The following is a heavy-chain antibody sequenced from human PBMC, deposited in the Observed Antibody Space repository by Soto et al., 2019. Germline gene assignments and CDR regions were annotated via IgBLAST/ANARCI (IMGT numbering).Heavy chain of an antibody. D-gene: IGHD1-1*01. V-gene: IGHV1-18*01. CDR3: AIEGLWAERGSFDI. Sequence: GASVKVSCKASGYSFNRYGISWVRQAPGQGLEWMGWISANNGNTNYAQKLQGRVTMTTDTSTSTAYMELRSLRSDDTAVYYCAIEGLWAERGSFDIWDHGTKVTVSS. CDR1: GYSFNRYG. J-gene: IGHJ3*02. CDR2: ISANNGNT.